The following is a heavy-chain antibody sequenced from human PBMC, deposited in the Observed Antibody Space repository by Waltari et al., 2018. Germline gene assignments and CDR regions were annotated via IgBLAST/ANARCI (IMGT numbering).Heavy chain of an antibody. Sequence: DVQLLESGGDLIQPGGSLRLSCVASGFTFKTYAMSWVRQAPGKGLEWVSAISGGVDNTFYTDSVRGRFTLSRDTSKNTLYLQMNSLRAEDTAVYYCAVSKSGYGNYEHWGQGTLVTVSS. CDR3: AVSKSGYGNYEH. CDR2: ISGGVDNT. CDR1: GFTFKTYA. V-gene: IGHV3-23*01. D-gene: IGHD4-17*01. J-gene: IGHJ4*02.